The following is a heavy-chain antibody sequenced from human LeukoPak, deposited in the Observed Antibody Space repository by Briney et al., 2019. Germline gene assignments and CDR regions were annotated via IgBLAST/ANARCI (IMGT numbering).Heavy chain of an antibody. V-gene: IGHV1-46*01. CDR3: ARGPYCSSTSCYWSYYYYGMDV. J-gene: IGHJ6*04. CDR2: INPSGGST. Sequence: ASVKVSCKASGYTFTSYYMHWARQAPGQGLEWMGIINPSGGSTSYAQKFQGRVTMTRDTSTSTVYMELSSLRSEDTAVYYCARGPYCSSTSCYWSYYYYGMDVWGKGTTVTVSS. D-gene: IGHD2-2*01. CDR1: GYTFTSYY.